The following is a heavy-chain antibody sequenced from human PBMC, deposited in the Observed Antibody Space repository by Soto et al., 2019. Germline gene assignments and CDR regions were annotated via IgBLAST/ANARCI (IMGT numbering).Heavy chain of an antibody. Sequence: ASVTVSCKASGYTFTSYSMHWVRQAPGQRLEWVGWFNIGNGNTEFSQKFQGRVTITRDTSASTDYMELSSLTSDDTAVYYCARDSWGFDYWGQGTLVTVSS. J-gene: IGHJ4*02. CDR2: FNIGNGNT. D-gene: IGHD7-27*01. CDR1: GYTFTSYS. CDR3: ARDSWGFDY. V-gene: IGHV1-3*04.